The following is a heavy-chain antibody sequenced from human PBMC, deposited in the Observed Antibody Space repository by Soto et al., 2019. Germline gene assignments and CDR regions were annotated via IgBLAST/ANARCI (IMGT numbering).Heavy chain of an antibody. CDR1: GGSISSGDYY. J-gene: IGHJ4*02. Sequence: SETLSLTCTVSGGSISSGDYYWSWIRQPPGKGLEWIGYIYYSGSTYYNPSLKSRVTLSLDTPSNQFSLRLSSLTAAGTAVYYCATFGVIGEPFDYWGQGTLVTVS. D-gene: IGHD3-10*01. V-gene: IGHV4-30-4*01. CDR2: IYYSGST. CDR3: ATFGVIGEPFDY.